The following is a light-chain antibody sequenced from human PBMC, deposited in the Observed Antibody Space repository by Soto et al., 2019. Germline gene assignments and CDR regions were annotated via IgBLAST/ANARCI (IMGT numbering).Light chain of an antibody. CDR1: QRVSSSY. Sequence: IVLTQSPGTLSFSPGERATLSCRASQRVSSSYLAWYQQKPGQAPRLLIYGASSRATGIPDRFSGSGSGTDFTLTISRLEPEDFAVYYWQQYGSSPRTFIQGTKVDIK. CDR2: GAS. V-gene: IGKV3-20*01. J-gene: IGKJ1*01. CDR3: QQYGSSPRT.